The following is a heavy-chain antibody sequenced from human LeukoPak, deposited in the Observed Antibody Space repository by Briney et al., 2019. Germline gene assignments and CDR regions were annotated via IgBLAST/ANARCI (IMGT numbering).Heavy chain of an antibody. Sequence: GGSLRLSCAASGFTFSSYGMHWVRQAPGKGLEWVAFIRYDGSNKYYADSVKGRFTISRDNAKNSLYLQMNSLRAEDTAVYYCVRDYENLTGSKTRFHYWGQGTLVTVSS. D-gene: IGHD3-9*01. CDR3: VRDYENLTGSKTRFHY. CDR1: GFTFSSYG. J-gene: IGHJ4*02. CDR2: IRYDGSNK. V-gene: IGHV3-30*02.